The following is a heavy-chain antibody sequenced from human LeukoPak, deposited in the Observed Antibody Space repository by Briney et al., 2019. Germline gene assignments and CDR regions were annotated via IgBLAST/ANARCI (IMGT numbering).Heavy chain of an antibody. CDR3: AINPWFGENSDY. Sequence: PGRSLRLSCAASGFTLSSYGMHWVRQAPGKGLEWVAVISYDGSNKYYADSVKGRFTISRDNSKNTLYLQMNSLRAEDTAVYYCAINPWFGENSDYWGQGTLVTVSS. V-gene: IGHV3-30*03. CDR2: ISYDGSNK. CDR1: GFTLSSYG. J-gene: IGHJ4*02. D-gene: IGHD3-10*01.